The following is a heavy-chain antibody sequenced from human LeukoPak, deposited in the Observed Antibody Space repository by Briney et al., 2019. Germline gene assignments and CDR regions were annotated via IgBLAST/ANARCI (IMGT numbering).Heavy chain of an antibody. D-gene: IGHD2-15*01. CDR2: IIPILGIT. CDR3: ARRYCSGGSCYSDYFDY. J-gene: IGHJ4*02. Sequence: SVKVSCKASGGTSSSYAISWVRQAPGQGLEWMGRIIPILGITYYAQKFQGRVTITADKSTSTAYMEMSSLRSEDTAVYYCARRYCSGGSCYSDYFDYWGQGTLVTVSS. V-gene: IGHV1-69*04. CDR1: GGTSSSYA.